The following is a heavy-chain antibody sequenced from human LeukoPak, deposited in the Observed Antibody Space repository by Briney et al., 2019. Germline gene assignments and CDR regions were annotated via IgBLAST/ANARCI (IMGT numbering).Heavy chain of an antibody. J-gene: IGHJ3*02. Sequence: GASVKVPCKASGYTFTSYYMHWVRQAPGQGLEWMGIINPSGGSTSYAQKFQGRVTMTRDTSTSTVYMELSSLRSEDTAVYYCARVYYYDSSGWDAFDIWGQGTMVTVSS. CDR1: GYTFTSYY. CDR2: INPSGGST. D-gene: IGHD3-22*01. CDR3: ARVYYYDSSGWDAFDI. V-gene: IGHV1-46*01.